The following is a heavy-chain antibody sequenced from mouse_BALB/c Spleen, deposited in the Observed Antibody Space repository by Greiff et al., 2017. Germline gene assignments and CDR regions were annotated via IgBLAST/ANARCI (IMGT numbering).Heavy chain of an antibody. V-gene: IGHV1S34*01. CDR3: ARNYYYDDYAMDY. CDR2: ISCYNGAT. CDR1: GYSFTGYY. Sequence: LVKTGASVKISCKASGYSFTGYYMHWVKQSHGKSLEWIGYISCYNGATSYNQKFKGKATFTVDTSSSTAYMQFNSLTSEDSAVYYCARNYYYDDYAMDYWGQGTSVTVSS. D-gene: IGHD2-4*01. J-gene: IGHJ4*01.